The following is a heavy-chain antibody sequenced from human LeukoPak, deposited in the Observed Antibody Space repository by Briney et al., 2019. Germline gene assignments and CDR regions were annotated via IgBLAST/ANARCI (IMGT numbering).Heavy chain of an antibody. CDR3: ARGFRNGPFDC. CDR2: INRNGGST. CDR1: GFTFDDYG. Sequence: RPGGSLRLSCEASGFTFDDYGMSWVRQPPGKGLEWVSGINRNGGSTDYAESVEGRFTISRDNAKNSHFLQMNSLRVEDTALYYCARGFRNGPFDCWGQGTLVTVSS. J-gene: IGHJ4*02. D-gene: IGHD2-8*01. V-gene: IGHV3-20*04.